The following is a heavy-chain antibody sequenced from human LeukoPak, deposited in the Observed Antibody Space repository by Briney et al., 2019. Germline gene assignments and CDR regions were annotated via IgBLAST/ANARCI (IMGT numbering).Heavy chain of an antibody. Sequence: ASVKVSCKASGYTFTGYYMHWVRQAPGQGLEWMGWINPNSGGTNYAQKFQGRVTMTRDTSISTAYMELSRLRSEDTAVYYCARTDSGYDPYFDYWGQGTLVTVSS. CDR2: INPNSGGT. J-gene: IGHJ4*02. CDR1: GYTFTGYY. D-gene: IGHD5-12*01. V-gene: IGHV1-2*02. CDR3: ARTDSGYDPYFDY.